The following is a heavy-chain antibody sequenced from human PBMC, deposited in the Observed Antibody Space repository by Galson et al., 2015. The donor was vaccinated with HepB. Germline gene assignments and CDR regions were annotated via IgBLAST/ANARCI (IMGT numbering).Heavy chain of an antibody. D-gene: IGHD4-17*01. CDR2: IIPILGIA. CDR3: ARGREFSGDSTSYYYYYGMDV. J-gene: IGHJ6*02. V-gene: IGHV1-69*04. CDR1: GGTFSSYA. Sequence: SVKVSCKASGGTFSSYAISWVRQAPGQGLEWMGRIIPILGIANYAQKFQGRVTITADKSTSTAYMELSSLRSEDTAVYYCARGREFSGDSTSYYYYYGMDVWGQGTTVTVSS.